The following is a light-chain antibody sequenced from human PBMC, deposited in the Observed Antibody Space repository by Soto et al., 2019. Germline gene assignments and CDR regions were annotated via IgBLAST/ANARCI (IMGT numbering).Light chain of an antibody. V-gene: IGKV3-20*01. Sequence: EIVLTQSPGTLSLSPGERETLSCRASQSVNSNYLAWYQQKPGQDPRLLIYGASSRATGIQDRFSGRGTGIYFSLSFIGLEPEDFAVYYCQQYGSAFGQGTKVDIK. J-gene: IGKJ1*01. CDR2: GAS. CDR3: QQYGSA. CDR1: QSVNSNY.